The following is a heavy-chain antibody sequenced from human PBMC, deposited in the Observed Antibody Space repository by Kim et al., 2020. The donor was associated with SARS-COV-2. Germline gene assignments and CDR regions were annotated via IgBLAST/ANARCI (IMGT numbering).Heavy chain of an antibody. D-gene: IGHD3-22*01. CDR3: ARDKMRWIYYDSSGYYFDY. J-gene: IGHJ4*02. CDR2: IKQDGSEK. Sequence: GGSLRLSCAASGFTFSSYWMSWVRQAPGKGLEWVANIKQDGSEKYYVDSVKGRFTISRDNAKNSLYLQMNSLRAEDTAVYYCARDKMRWIYYDSSGYYFDYWGQGTLVTVSS. V-gene: IGHV3-7*01. CDR1: GFTFSSYW.